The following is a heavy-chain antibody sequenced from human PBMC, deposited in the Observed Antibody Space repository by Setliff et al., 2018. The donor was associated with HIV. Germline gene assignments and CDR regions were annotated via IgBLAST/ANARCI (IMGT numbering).Heavy chain of an antibody. D-gene: IGHD3-22*01. J-gene: IGHJ4*02. V-gene: IGHV3-30*02. CDR1: GFTFNNYG. CDR2: IWFDGGNK. CDR3: AKEKVKMRGNYDSSTYYALADS. Sequence: PGGSLRLSCAASGFTFNNYGMHWVRLAPGKGLEWVAYIWFDGGNKYYADSVQGRFIISRDNSKNTLYLQMNNLRPEDTAVYYCAKEKVKMRGNYDSSTYYALADSWGQGTLVTVSS.